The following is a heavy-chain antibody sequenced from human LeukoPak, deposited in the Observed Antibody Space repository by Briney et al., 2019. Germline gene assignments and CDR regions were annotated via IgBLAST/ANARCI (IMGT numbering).Heavy chain of an antibody. J-gene: IGHJ4*02. CDR2: MSPNSGNT. CDR1: GYTFTSYD. D-gene: IGHD7-27*01. V-gene: IGHV1-8*01. Sequence: ASVRVSCKASGYTFTSYDIDWVRQATGQGLEWMGWMSPNSGNTGYAQKFQGRVTMTRNTAISTAYMELSSLRSEDTAVYYCVRTPPNWGADYWGQGTLVTVSS. CDR3: VRTPPNWGADY.